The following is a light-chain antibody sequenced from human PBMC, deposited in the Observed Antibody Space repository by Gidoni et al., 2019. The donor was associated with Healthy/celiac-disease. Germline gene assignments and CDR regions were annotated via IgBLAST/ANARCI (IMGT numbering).Light chain of an antibody. J-gene: IGKJ4*01. CDR2: RAS. V-gene: IGKV4-1*01. Sequence: DIVMTQPPDSLSVSLGERATINCKSSQSVLYSSNNKHYLAWYPQKPGPTPKLLIYRASTRESGVPDRFSGSGSGTDFTLTISSLQAEDVAVYYCQQYYSTVTFGGGTKVEIK. CDR1: QSVLYSSNNKHY. CDR3: QQYYSTVT.